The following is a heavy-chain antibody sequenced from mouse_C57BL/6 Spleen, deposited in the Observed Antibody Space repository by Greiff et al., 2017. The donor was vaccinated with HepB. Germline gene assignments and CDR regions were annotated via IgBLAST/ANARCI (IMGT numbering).Heavy chain of an antibody. CDR3: ARGGSTMVPFAY. Sequence: EVKLMESGPELVKPGASVKISCKASGYSFTDYNMNWVKQSNGKSLEWIGVINPNYGTTSYNQKFKGKATLTVDQSSSTAYMQLNSLTSEDSAVYYCARGGSTMVPFAYWGQGTLVTVSA. CDR1: GYSFTDYN. CDR2: INPNYGTT. J-gene: IGHJ3*01. D-gene: IGHD2-1*01. V-gene: IGHV1-39*01.